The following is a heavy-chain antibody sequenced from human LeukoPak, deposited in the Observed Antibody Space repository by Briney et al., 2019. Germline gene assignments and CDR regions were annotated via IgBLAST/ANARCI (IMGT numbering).Heavy chain of an antibody. Sequence: PSETLSLTCTVSGGSISSGDYYWSWIRQPPGKGLEWIGYIYTRGKTNSNPSLKGRVTISGDTSKNQFSLKLSSVTAADTAVYYCARHLHSDGSGSYLNWLDPWGQGILVTVSS. CDR1: GGSISSGDYY. CDR3: ARHLHSDGSGSYLNWLDP. D-gene: IGHD3-10*01. V-gene: IGHV4-61*08. CDR2: IYTRGKT. J-gene: IGHJ5*02.